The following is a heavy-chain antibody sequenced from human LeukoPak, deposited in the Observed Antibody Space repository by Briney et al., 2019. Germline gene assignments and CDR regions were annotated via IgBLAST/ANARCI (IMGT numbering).Heavy chain of an antibody. CDR1: GFTFSSHW. CDR2: INQDGFET. Sequence: GESLRLSCAGSGFTFSSHWMTWVRQAPGKGLEWVANINQDGFETYYVASVRGRFTISRDNAKNSLFLQMNNLRAEDTAVYYCARGLPLWSGIDFWGQGTPVTVSS. J-gene: IGHJ4*02. CDR3: ARGLPLWSGIDF. V-gene: IGHV3-7*01. D-gene: IGHD3-3*01.